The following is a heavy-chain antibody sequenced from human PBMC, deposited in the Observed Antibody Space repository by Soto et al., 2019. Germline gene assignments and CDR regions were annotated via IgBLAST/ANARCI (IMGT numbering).Heavy chain of an antibody. J-gene: IGHJ4*02. CDR2: IIPILGIA. CDR3: ARDLYYDFWSGYLSHFDY. D-gene: IGHD3-3*01. Sequence: SVKVSCKASGGTFSVYTISWVRQAPGQGLEWMGRIIPILGIANYAQKFQGRVTITADKSTSTAYMELSSLRSEDTAVYYCARDLYYDFWSGYLSHFDYWGQGTLVTVS. V-gene: IGHV1-69*04. CDR1: GGTFSVYT.